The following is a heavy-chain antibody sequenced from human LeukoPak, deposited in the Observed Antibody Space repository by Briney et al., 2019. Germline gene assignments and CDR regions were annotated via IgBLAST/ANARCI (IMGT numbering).Heavy chain of an antibody. CDR3: AGLKSDILTGYNWFDP. V-gene: IGHV4-39*01. CDR2: IYYSGST. Sequence: SETLSLTCSVSGASISSNTYYWGWIRQPPGKGLEWIGSIYYSGSTYYNPSLKSRATIFADTSKNQFSLILSSVTAADTAVFHCAGLKSDILTGYNWFDPWGQGTLVTVSS. CDR1: GASISSNTYY. J-gene: IGHJ5*02. D-gene: IGHD3-9*01.